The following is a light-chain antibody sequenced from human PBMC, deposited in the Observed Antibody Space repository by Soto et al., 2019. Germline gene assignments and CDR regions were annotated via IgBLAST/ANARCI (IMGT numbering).Light chain of an antibody. CDR2: DDN. Sequence: QSVLTQPPSVSAAPGQKVTISCSGSSSNIGGNSVSWYQQLPGTAPKLLIYDDNKRPSGIPDRFSGSKSGTSATLGITGFQTGDEADYYCGSWDSRLSAYVFGTGTKAIV. CDR3: GSWDSRLSAYV. V-gene: IGLV1-51*01. J-gene: IGLJ1*01. CDR1: SSNIGGNS.